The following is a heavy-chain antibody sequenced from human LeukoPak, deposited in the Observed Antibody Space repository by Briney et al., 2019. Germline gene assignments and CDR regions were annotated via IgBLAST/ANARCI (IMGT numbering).Heavy chain of an antibody. D-gene: IGHD2/OR15-2a*01. CDR3: ARDEPSPDSTDLDY. J-gene: IGHJ4*02. Sequence: PGVSLRLSCAASGFTVSSNSMTWVRQAPGKGLEWVSVIYSGGSTYYADSVKGRFTTSRDKNTLYLQMNSLRADDTAVYYCARDEPSPDSTDLDYWGQGTLVTVSS. CDR2: IYSGGST. V-gene: IGHV3-66*01. CDR1: GFTVSSNS.